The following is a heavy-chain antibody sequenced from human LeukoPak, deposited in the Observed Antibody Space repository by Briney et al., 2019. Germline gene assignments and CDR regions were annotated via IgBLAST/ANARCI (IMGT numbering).Heavy chain of an antibody. D-gene: IGHD3-22*01. CDR3: ARGVRYYDSSGYYRSYWFDP. CDR1: GGSFSGYY. V-gene: IGHV4-34*01. CDR2: INHSGST. Sequence: SETLSLTCGVYGGSFSGYYWSWIRQPPGKGLEWIGEINHSGSTNYNPSLKSRVTISVDTSKNQFSLKLSSVTAADTAVYYCARGVRYYDSSGYYRSYWFDPWGQGTLVTVSS. J-gene: IGHJ5*02.